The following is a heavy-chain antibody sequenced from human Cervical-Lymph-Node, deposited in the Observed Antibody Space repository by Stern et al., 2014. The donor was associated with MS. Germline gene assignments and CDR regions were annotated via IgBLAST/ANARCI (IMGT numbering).Heavy chain of an antibody. CDR1: GFTFGDYG. CDR3: TRFTMVESWIEYYFDY. Sequence: VQLVESGGALVKPGRSLRLSCVASGFTFGDYGMRWFRQAPGKGLEGVGLIRSKAYGGTTEYAASVEGRFSISRDDSRHIAYLQMNSLKTEDTAVYYCTRFTMVESWIEYYFDYWGQGTQVTVSS. D-gene: IGHD3-10*01. V-gene: IGHV3-49*05. J-gene: IGHJ4*02. CDR2: IRSKAYGGTT.